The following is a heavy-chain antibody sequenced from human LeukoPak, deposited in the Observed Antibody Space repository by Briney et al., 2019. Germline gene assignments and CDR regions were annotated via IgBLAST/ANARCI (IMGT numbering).Heavy chain of an antibody. V-gene: IGHV5-51*01. CDR2: IYPGDSDT. Sequence: PGESLKISCKGSGYSFTSYWIGWVRQMPGKGLEWMGIIYPGDSDTRYSPSFQGQVTISADKSISTAYLQWSSLKASGTAMYYCARPLAGYSSGWYWGFDYWGQGTLVTVSS. J-gene: IGHJ4*02. D-gene: IGHD6-19*01. CDR1: GYSFTSYW. CDR3: ARPLAGYSSGWYWGFDY.